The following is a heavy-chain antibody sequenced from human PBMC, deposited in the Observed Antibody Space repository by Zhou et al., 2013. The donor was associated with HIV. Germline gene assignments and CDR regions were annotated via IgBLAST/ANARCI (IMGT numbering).Heavy chain of an antibody. D-gene: IGHD3-9*01. CDR1: GYTFTSYD. V-gene: IGHV1-8*01. J-gene: IGHJ4*02. Sequence: QVQLVQSGAEVKKPGASVKVSCKASGYTFTSYDINWVRQATGQGLEWMGWMNPNSGNTGYAQKFQGRVTMTRDTSISTAYMELSRLRSDDTAVYYCASWGSIKFLTGYYPTDYWGQGTLVTVSS. CDR3: ASWGSIKFLTGYYPTDY. CDR2: MNPNSGNT.